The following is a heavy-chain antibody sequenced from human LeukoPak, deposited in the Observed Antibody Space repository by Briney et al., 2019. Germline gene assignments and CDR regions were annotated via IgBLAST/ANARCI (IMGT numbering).Heavy chain of an antibody. Sequence: SETLSLTRTLSGYSISSRYYWGWIRQPPGKGLEWIGSNYHGGSTNYNPSLKRRVTLSVDTSKNQFSLRLSSVTVADTAVYYCVRGDGDYYSGCFDPWGQGNLVSVSS. CDR3: VRGDGDYYSGCFDP. D-gene: IGHD2-15*01. J-gene: IGHJ5*02. CDR2: NYHGGST. V-gene: IGHV4-38-2*02. CDR1: GYSISSRYY.